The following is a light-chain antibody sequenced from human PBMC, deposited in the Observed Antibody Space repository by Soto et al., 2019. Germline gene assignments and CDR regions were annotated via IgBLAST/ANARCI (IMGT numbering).Light chain of an antibody. Sequence: EIVLTQSPGTPYLSPGERATLSCRASQTVTRNYLAWHQQKPGQTPRLLVYGASSRATGIPARFIGSGSGTDFTLTIRSIESEDFAVDYCQQRSNRPSFCQGTRLEIK. CDR2: GAS. CDR1: QTVTRNY. J-gene: IGKJ5*01. CDR3: QQRSNRPS. V-gene: IGKV3D-20*02.